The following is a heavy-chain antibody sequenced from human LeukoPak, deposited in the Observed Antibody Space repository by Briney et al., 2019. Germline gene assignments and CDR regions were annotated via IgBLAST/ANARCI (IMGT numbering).Heavy chain of an antibody. CDR2: ISSSSSYI. CDR1: GFIFSSYW. Sequence: GGSLRLSCAASGFIFSSYWMHWVRQAPGKGLEWVSSISSSSSYIYYADSVKGRFTISRDNAKNSLYLQMNSLRAEDTAVYYCAREGIGSSWYGAFDIWGQGTMVTVSS. J-gene: IGHJ3*02. CDR3: AREGIGSSWYGAFDI. D-gene: IGHD6-13*01. V-gene: IGHV3-21*01.